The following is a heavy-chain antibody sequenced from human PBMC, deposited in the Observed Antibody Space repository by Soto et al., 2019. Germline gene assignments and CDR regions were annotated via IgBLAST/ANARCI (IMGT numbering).Heavy chain of an antibody. Sequence: GGSLRLSCAASGFTISTYAMTWVRQAPGKGLECVSGVTGSGSQIHYADSVKGRFTISKDNSKNTLYLQMSNLRDEDTALYYCAKDAVYKDGLWLMDSWGQGTLVTVSS. CDR3: AKDAVYKDGLWLMDS. CDR2: VTGSGSQI. V-gene: IGHV3-23*01. CDR1: GFTISTYA. J-gene: IGHJ5*02. D-gene: IGHD2-21*01.